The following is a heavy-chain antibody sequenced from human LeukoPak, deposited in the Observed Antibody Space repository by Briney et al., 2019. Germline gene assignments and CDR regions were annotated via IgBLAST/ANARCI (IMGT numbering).Heavy chain of an antibody. D-gene: IGHD2-21*01. CDR1: GGSFRGYY. Sequence: SETLSLTCAVYGGSFRGYYWTWIRQPPGKGLEYLGEINHGGSPNYNPSLKSRLIISVDTSKNQFSLKLTSVTDADTGIYYCARGGINSLPPLRYWGQGTLVTVSS. CDR2: INHGGSP. J-gene: IGHJ4*02. CDR3: ARGGINSLPPLRY. V-gene: IGHV4-34*01.